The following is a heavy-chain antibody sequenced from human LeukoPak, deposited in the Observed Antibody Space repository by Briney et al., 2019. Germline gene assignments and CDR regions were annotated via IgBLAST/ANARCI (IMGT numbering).Heavy chain of an antibody. Sequence: GGSLRLSCAASGFTFSSYSMNWVRQAPGKGLEWVSGISGSGGSTYYADSVKGRFTISRDNSKNTLYLQMNSLRAEDTAVYYCAKDLKYQLLFGDAFDIWGQGTMVTVSS. CDR1: GFTFSSYS. D-gene: IGHD2-2*01. CDR3: AKDLKYQLLFGDAFDI. CDR2: ISGSGGST. J-gene: IGHJ3*02. V-gene: IGHV3-23*01.